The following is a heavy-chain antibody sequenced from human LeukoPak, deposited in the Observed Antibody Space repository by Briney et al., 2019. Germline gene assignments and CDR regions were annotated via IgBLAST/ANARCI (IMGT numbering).Heavy chain of an antibody. CDR3: ARHKGELWFGEFY. CDR2: IYYSGRT. Sequence: SETLSLTCTVSGGSISSYYWSWIRQPPGKGLEWIGYIYYSGRTNHNPSLKSRVTISVDTSKNQFSLKLSSVTAADTAVYYCARHKGELWFGEFYWGQGTLVTVSS. J-gene: IGHJ4*02. CDR1: GGSISSYY. V-gene: IGHV4-59*08. D-gene: IGHD3-10*01.